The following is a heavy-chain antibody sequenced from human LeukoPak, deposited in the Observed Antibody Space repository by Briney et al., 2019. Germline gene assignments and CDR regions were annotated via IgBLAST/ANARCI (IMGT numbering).Heavy chain of an antibody. V-gene: IGHV4-39*01. D-gene: IGHD3-22*01. J-gene: IGHJ4*02. Sequence: SETLSLTCTDSGGSISSSSYYWGWIRQPPGKGLEWTGSIYYSGSTYYKPSLQSRVTIFGDTSKNQFSLKLRSVTAADTAVYYYAKSLTYDSSGPFDYWAREPWSPSPQ. CDR3: AKSLTYDSSGPFDY. CDR2: IYYSGST. CDR1: GGSISSSSYY.